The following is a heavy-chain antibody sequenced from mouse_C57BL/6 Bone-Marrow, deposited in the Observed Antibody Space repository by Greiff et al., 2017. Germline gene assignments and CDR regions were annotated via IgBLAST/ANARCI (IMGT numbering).Heavy chain of an antibody. CDR1: GYTFTDHT. CDR3: ASDYDGYTDY. V-gene: IGHV1-78*01. D-gene: IGHD2-3*01. Sequence: VQLQQSDAELVKPGASVKISCKVSGYTFTDHTIHWMKQRPEQGLEWIGYIYPRDGSTKYNEKFKGKATITADTSSNTAYLQLSSLTSEDTAVYYCASDYDGYTDYWGQGTSVTVSS. J-gene: IGHJ4*01. CDR2: IYPRDGST.